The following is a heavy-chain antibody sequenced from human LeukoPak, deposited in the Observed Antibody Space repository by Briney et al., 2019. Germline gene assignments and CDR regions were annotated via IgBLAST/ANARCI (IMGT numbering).Heavy chain of an antibody. D-gene: IGHD3-3*01. CDR3: ARDRSLEWLSHDAFDI. CDR2: IIPIFGTA. J-gene: IGHJ3*02. Sequence: GASVKVSCKASGGTFSSYAISWVRQAPGQGLEWMGGIIPIFGTANYAQKFQGRVTITTDESTSTAYMELSSLRSEDTAVYYCARDRSLEWLSHDAFDIWGQGTMVTVSS. V-gene: IGHV1-69*05. CDR1: GGTFSSYA.